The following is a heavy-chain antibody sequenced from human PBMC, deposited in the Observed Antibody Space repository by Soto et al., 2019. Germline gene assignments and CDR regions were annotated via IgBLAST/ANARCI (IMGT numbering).Heavy chain of an antibody. CDR2: MNTNSGNT. V-gene: IGHV1-8*02. CDR1: GYTFTSYG. J-gene: IGHJ6*03. D-gene: IGHD6-6*01. CDR3: ARAEYSSSSPRPYYYYMAV. Sequence: ASVKVSCRASGYTFTSYGINLVRKATGQGLEWMEWMNTNSGNTGYAQKFQGRVTMTRNTYISTAYMEMSSLRSEDTAVYYCARAEYSSSSPRPYYYYMAVWGKGTTVTVSS.